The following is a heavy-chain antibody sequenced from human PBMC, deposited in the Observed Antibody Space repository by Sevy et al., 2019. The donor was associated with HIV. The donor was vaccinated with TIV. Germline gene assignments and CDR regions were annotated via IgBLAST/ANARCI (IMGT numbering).Heavy chain of an antibody. CDR2: ISTSSTYI. Sequence: GGSLRLSCAASGFIFSGYNMHWVRQAPGKGLEWVSSISTSSTYIYQADSVKGRFTISRDNAQNSVYLQMNSLRVEDTAMYYCARDYSWGQGTQVTVSS. CDR1: GFIFSGYN. J-gene: IGHJ4*02. V-gene: IGHV3-21*06. CDR3: ARDYS.